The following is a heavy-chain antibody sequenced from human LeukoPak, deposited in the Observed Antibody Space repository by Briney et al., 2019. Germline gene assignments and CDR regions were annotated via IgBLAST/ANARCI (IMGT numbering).Heavy chain of an antibody. Sequence: GGSLRLSCAASGFTFSSYSMNWVRQAPGKGLEWVSYISSSGSTIYYADSVKGRFTISRDNAKNSLYLQMNSLRAEDTAVYYCARDFSSYYDSSGYYGDSCFDYWGQGTLVTVSS. V-gene: IGHV3-48*04. CDR3: ARDFSSYYDSSGYYGDSCFDY. J-gene: IGHJ4*02. CDR1: GFTFSSYS. D-gene: IGHD3-22*01. CDR2: ISSSGSTI.